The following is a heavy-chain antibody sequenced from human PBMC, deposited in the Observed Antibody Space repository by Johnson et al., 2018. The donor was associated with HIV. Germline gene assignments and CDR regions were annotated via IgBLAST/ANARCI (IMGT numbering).Heavy chain of an antibody. J-gene: IGHJ3*02. V-gene: IGHV3-30*02. D-gene: IGHD1-26*01. CDR3: ATFGGGSFHAFDI. CDR1: GFTFSSYG. Sequence: QVQLVESGGGVVQPGGSLRLSCAASGFTFSSYGMHWVRQAPGKGLEWVAFIRYDGREQYYVDSVKGRFTISRDNAKNSLYLQMNSLRAEDTAVYYCATFGGGSFHAFDIWGQGTMVTVSS. CDR2: IRYDGREQ.